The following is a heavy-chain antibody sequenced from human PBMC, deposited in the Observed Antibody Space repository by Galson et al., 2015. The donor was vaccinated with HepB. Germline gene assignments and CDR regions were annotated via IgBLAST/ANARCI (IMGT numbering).Heavy chain of an antibody. CDR3: AKQVYNGRIPAFDI. V-gene: IGHV5-51*01. CDR2: IYPGDSDT. D-gene: IGHD2-8*01. J-gene: IGHJ3*02. CDR1: GYSFTTYW. Sequence: QSGAEVKKPGESLKISCKAAGYSFTTYWIGWVRQMPGKGLEWMGIIYPGDSDTRYGPSFQRQVTISADKSISTAYLQWSSLKASDTAMYYCAKQVYNGRIPAFDIWGQGTMVTVSS.